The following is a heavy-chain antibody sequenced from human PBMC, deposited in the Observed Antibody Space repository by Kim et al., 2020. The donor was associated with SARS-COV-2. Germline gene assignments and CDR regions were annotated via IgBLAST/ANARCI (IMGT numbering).Heavy chain of an antibody. CDR3: ARGDAAMVDY. CDR2: ST. J-gene: IGHJ4*02. Sequence: STNYNPSRKSRVTISVDTSKNQFSLKLSSVTAADTAVYYCARGDAAMVDYWGQGTLVTVSS. D-gene: IGHD5-18*01. V-gene: IGHV4-34*01.